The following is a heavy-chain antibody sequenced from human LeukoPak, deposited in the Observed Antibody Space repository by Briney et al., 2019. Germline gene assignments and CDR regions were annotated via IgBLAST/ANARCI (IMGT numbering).Heavy chain of an antibody. CDR2: INHRGDT. Sequence: PSPTLSLTWAVYGASVSTSYWSSVRQHPGKGLEWVAEINHRGDTNYNPSVKSRVTISVDTSKNQFSLKITSLTAADTAVYYCARGPTISETGYFDYWGQGTLVTVSS. V-gene: IGHV4-34*01. J-gene: IGHJ4*03. CDR3: ARGPTISETGYFDY. CDR1: GASVSTSY. D-gene: IGHD1-1*01.